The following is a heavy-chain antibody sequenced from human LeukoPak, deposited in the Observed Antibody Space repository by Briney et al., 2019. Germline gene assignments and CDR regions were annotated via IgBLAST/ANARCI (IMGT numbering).Heavy chain of an antibody. D-gene: IGHD3-22*01. Sequence: GGSLRLSCAASGFTFRNYWMSCVRQAPGKGLEWVANMNQDGSEKYYVDSVKGRFTISRDNAKSSLYLQLNSLRAEDTAVYYCAKYYYDTSGYYPFDYWGQGNLVTVSS. CDR1: GFTFRNYW. J-gene: IGHJ4*02. CDR3: AKYYYDTSGYYPFDY. V-gene: IGHV3-7*01. CDR2: MNQDGSEK.